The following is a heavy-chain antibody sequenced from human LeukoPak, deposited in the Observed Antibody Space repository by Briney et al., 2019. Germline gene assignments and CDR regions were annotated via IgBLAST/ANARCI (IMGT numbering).Heavy chain of an antibody. CDR1: GYTFTSYI. CDR3: ARHPYCSSTSCYFDY. CDR2: IIPIFGTA. V-gene: IGHV1-69*06. J-gene: IGHJ4*02. D-gene: IGHD2-2*01. Sequence: GASVKVSCKASGYTFTSYIISWVRQAPGQGLEWMGGIIPIFGTANYAQKFQGRVTITADKSTSTAYMELSSLRSEDTAVYYCARHPYCSSTSCYFDYWGQGTLVTVSS.